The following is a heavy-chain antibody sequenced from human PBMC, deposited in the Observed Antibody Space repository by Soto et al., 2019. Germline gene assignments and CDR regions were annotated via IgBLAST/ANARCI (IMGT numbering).Heavy chain of an antibody. V-gene: IGHV4-59*08. Sequence: SETLALTYTVSGGSISSYYWSWIRQPPGKGLEWIGYIYYSGSTNYNPSLKSRVTISVDTSKNQFSLKLSSVTAADTAVYYCARLRNRYYYMDVWGKGTTVTVSS. D-gene: IGHD1-1*01. CDR2: IYYSGST. CDR1: GGSISSYY. CDR3: ARLRNRYYYMDV. J-gene: IGHJ6*03.